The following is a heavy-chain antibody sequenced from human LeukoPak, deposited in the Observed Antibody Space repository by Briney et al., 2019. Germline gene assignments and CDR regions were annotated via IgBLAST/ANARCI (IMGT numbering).Heavy chain of an antibody. V-gene: IGHV1-8*01. J-gene: IGHJ4*02. CDR3: ARGVFGSGSYYSRFGTDY. Sequence: ASVKVSCKASGYTFTSYDINWVRQATGQGLEWMGWMNPNSGNTGYAQKFQGRVTMTRNTSTSTAYMELSSLRSEDTAVYYCARGVFGSGSYYSRFGTDYWGQGTLVTVSS. D-gene: IGHD3-10*01. CDR2: MNPNSGNT. CDR1: GYTFTSYD.